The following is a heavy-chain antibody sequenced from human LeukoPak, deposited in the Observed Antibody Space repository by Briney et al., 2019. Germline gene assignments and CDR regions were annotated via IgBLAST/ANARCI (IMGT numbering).Heavy chain of an antibody. D-gene: IGHD3-3*01. CDR1: GYSFTSYW. CDR2: IHPGDSGT. Sequence: GESLKISCKGSGYSFTSYWIGWVRQMPGKGLERMGIIHPGDSGTRYSPSLQGQVTISVDTSIGTAYLQWSSLKASDTAIYYCARQNDFRLDYWGQGTLVTVSS. J-gene: IGHJ4*02. CDR3: ARQNDFRLDY. V-gene: IGHV5-51*01.